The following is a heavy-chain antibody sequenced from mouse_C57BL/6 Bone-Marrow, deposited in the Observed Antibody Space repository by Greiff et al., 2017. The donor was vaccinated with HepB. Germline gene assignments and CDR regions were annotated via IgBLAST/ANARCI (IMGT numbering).Heavy chain of an antibody. V-gene: IGHV1-81*01. Sequence: QVQLQQSGAELARPGASVKLSCKASGYTFTSYGISWVKQRTGQGLEWIGEIYPRSGNTYYNEKFKGKATLTADKSSSTAYMELRSLTSEDSAVYFCARRRVYDGYLYWYFDVGGTGTTVTVSS. CDR3: ARRRVYDGYLYWYFDV. CDR2: IYPRSGNT. J-gene: IGHJ1*03. D-gene: IGHD2-3*01. CDR1: GYTFTSYG.